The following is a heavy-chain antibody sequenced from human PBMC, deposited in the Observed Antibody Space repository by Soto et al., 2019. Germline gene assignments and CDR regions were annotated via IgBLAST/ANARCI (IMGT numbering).Heavy chain of an antibody. V-gene: IGHV1-18*01. CDR3: AREWDNKSEHSSGWYDDF. J-gene: IGHJ4*02. Sequence: ASVKVSCKASGYTFTNYDINWVRQAPGQGLEWMGWISTYTGNTNYAQKLQGRVTMTTDTSTSTVYMELRSLRSDDTAVYYCAREWDNKSEHSSGWYDDFWGQGTLVTVSS. CDR1: GYTFTNYD. CDR2: ISTYTGNT. D-gene: IGHD6-19*01.